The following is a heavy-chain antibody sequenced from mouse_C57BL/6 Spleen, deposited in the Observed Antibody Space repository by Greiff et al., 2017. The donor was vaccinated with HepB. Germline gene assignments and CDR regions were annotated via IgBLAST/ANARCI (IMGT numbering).Heavy chain of an antibody. J-gene: IGHJ3*01. CDR1: GFTFSDYG. CDR3: ARDCNYVRFAY. D-gene: IGHD2-1*01. V-gene: IGHV5-17*01. Sequence: EVKLVESGGGLVKPGGSLKLSCAASGFTFSDYGMHWVRQAPEKGLEWVAYISSGSSTIYYADTVKGRFTISRDNAKNTLFLQMTSLRSEDTAMYYCARDCNYVRFAYWGQGTLVTVSA. CDR2: ISSGSSTI.